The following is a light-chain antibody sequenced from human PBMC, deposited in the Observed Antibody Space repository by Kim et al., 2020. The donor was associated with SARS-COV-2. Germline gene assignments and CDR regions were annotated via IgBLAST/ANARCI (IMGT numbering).Light chain of an antibody. CDR3: QSYNRDNVL. CDR2: EDD. CDR1: SGSIDASY. J-gene: IGLJ2*01. V-gene: IGLV6-57*03. Sequence: GKPVTISCTPSSGSIDASYVQWYQQRPGGVPTTVIYEDDQRPSGVSDRFSGSIDNSSNSASLTISGLRTEDEADYSCQSYNRDNVLFGGGTQLTVL.